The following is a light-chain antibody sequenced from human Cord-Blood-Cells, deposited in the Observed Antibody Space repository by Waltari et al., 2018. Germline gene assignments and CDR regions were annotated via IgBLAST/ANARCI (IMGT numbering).Light chain of an antibody. CDR3: QQYDNLPLT. Sequence: DIQMTQSPSPLSASVGDRVTITCQASQDISNYLNWYQQKPGKAPKLLIYDASNLETGVPSRLSGSGSGTDFTFTISSLQPEDIATYYCQQYDNLPLTFGPGTKVDIK. J-gene: IGKJ3*01. CDR1: QDISNY. CDR2: DAS. V-gene: IGKV1-33*01.